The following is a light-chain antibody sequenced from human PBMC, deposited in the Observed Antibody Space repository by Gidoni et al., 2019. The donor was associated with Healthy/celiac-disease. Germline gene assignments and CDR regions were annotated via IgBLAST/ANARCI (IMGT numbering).Light chain of an antibody. CDR1: QSVSSSY. Sequence: EIVLTQSPGTLSLSPGERATLSCRASQSVSSSYLAWYQQKPGQAPRLLIYGASSRATGIPDRFIGSGSVTDVTLTTSRLDPEDFSVYYCQQYGCSPRTFGQGTKVEIK. CDR2: GAS. CDR3: QQYGCSPRT. V-gene: IGKV3-20*01. J-gene: IGKJ1*01.